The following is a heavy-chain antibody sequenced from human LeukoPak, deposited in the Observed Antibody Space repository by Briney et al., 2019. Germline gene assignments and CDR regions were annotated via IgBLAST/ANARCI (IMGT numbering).Heavy chain of an antibody. J-gene: IGHJ6*03. CDR2: IYYSGST. D-gene: IGHD2-21*02. CDR3: ARGFGVVTAISNYYYMDV. Sequence: SETLSLTCTVSGGSISSYYWSWIRQPPGKGLEWIGCIYYSGSTNYNPSLKSRVTISVDTSKNQFSLKLSSVTAADTAVYYCARGFGVVTAISNYYYMDVWGKGTTVTVSS. V-gene: IGHV4-59*01. CDR1: GGSISSYY.